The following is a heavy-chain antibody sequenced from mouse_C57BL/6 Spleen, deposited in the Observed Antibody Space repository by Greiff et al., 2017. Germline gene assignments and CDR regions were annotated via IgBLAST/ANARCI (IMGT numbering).Heavy chain of an antibody. Sequence: QVQLQQPGAELVRPGSSVKLSCKASGYTFTSYWMHWVKQRPIQGLEWIGNIDPSDSETHYNQKFKDKDTLTVDKSSSTAYMQLSSLTSEDAAVYYCARGKSNDDARDYWGQGTSVTVSS. J-gene: IGHJ4*01. CDR3: ARGKSNDDARDY. CDR2: IDPSDSET. D-gene: IGHD2-12*01. V-gene: IGHV1-52*01. CDR1: GYTFTSYW.